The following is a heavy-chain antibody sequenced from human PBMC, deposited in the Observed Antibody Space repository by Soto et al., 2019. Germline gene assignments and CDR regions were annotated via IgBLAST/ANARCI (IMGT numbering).Heavy chain of an antibody. CDR3: TRLYGYCSSTSCYWIDAQGPENWFDP. CDR2: IRSKANGYAT. V-gene: IGHV3-73*01. CDR1: GFTFSGSA. Sequence: GGSLRLSCAASGFTFSGSAMHWVRQASGKGLEWVGRIRSKANGYATAYAASVKGRFTISRDDSKNTAYLQMNSLKTEDTAVYYCTRLYGYCSSTSCYWIDAQGPENWFDPWGQGTLVTVSS. D-gene: IGHD2-2*01. J-gene: IGHJ5*02.